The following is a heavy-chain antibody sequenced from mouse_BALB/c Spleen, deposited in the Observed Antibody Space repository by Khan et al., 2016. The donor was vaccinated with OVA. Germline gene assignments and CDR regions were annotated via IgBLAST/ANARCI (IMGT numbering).Heavy chain of an antibody. CDR3: TTGFAY. V-gene: IGHV6-6*02. Sequence: EVKVEESGGGLVQPGGSMKLSCVASGFIFSNYWMNWVRQSPEKGLEWVAEIRLKSNNYATHYAESVKGRFTISRDDSKSSVYLQMNNLRAEDTGIYYCTTGFAYWGQGTLVTVSA. CDR2: IRLKSNNYAT. CDR1: GFIFSNYW. J-gene: IGHJ3*01.